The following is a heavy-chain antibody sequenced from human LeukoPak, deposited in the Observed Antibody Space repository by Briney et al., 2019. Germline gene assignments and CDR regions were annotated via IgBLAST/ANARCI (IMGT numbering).Heavy chain of an antibody. Sequence: GGSLRLSCAASGFTFSSYAMSWVRQAPGKGLEWVSALSGSGGSTYYADSVKGRFTISRDNSKNTLYLQMNSLRVEDTAVYYCAKDQLWISGSYYGDWGQGTLVIVSS. V-gene: IGHV3-23*01. D-gene: IGHD1-26*01. CDR2: LSGSGGST. CDR1: GFTFSSYA. J-gene: IGHJ4*02. CDR3: AKDQLWISGSYYGD.